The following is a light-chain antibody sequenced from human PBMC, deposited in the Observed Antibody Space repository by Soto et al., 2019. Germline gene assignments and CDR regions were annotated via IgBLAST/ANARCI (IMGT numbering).Light chain of an antibody. CDR1: TGAVTSGHY. V-gene: IGLV7-46*01. CDR3: LLSYSGTRV. J-gene: IGLJ2*01. Sequence: QTVVTQEHSLTVSPGGTVTLTCGSSTGAVTSGHYPYWFQQTPGQAPRTLIYDISNKHSWTPARFSGSLLGGKAALTLSGAQPEDEADYYCLLSYSGTRVFGGGTKLTVL. CDR2: DIS.